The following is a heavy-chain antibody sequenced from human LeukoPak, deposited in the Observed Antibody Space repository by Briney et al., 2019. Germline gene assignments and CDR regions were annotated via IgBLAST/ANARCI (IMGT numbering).Heavy chain of an antibody. V-gene: IGHV1-2*02. CDR3: ASEAYCSGGRCSVQRVAS. CDR1: GYTFTAYY. CDR2: IDSKNGDT. J-gene: IGHJ5*02. D-gene: IGHD2-15*01. Sequence: ASVKVSCKASGYTFTAYYMHWVRQAPGQGLEWMGWIDSKNGDTKYAQKFQSRLTITRDTSNGIAYMELRSLTSDDTAVYCASEAYCSGGRCSVQRVASWGQGTPVTVSS.